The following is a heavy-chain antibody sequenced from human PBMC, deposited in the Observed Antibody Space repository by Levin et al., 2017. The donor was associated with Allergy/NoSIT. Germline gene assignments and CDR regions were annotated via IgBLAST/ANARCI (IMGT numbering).Heavy chain of an antibody. CDR1: GGSISSGGYS. D-gene: IGHD5-18*01. Sequence: LSQTLSLTCAVSGGSISSGGYSWSWIRQPPGKGLEWIGNIYLSGSTNDNPSLKSRVTMSVDRSKNQFSLKLSYVTAADTAVYYCARVAGYSYGYYFDYWGPGTLVTVSS. CDR3: ARVAGYSYGYYFDY. CDR2: IYLSGST. V-gene: IGHV4-30-2*01. J-gene: IGHJ4*02.